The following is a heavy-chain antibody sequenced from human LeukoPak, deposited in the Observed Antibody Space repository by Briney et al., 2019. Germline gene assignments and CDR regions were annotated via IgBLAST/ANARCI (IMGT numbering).Heavy chain of an antibody. CDR2: IYYSGST. D-gene: IGHD5-18*01. V-gene: IGHV4-59*12. CDR1: GGSISSYY. CDR3: ASSPGYSYGYFDY. J-gene: IGHJ4*02. Sequence: PSETLSLTCTVSGGSISSYYWSWIRQPPGKGLEWIGYIYYSGSTNYNPSLKSRVTISVDTSKNQFSLKLSSVTAADTAVYYCASSPGYSYGYFDYWGQGTLVTVSS.